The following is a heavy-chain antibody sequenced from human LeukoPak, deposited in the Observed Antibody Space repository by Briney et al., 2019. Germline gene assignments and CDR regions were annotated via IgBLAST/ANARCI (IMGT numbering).Heavy chain of an antibody. CDR3: ARGGGLSSSSDY. V-gene: IGHV4-31*03. CDR1: GGSISSGGYY. D-gene: IGHD6-13*01. J-gene: IGHJ4*02. CDR2: IYYSGST. Sequence: RSSETLSLTCTVSGGSISSGGYYWSGIRQHPGKGLEWIGYIYYSGSTYYNPSLKSRVTISVDTSKNQFSLKLSSVTAADTAVYYCARGGGLSSSSDYWGQGTLVTVSS.